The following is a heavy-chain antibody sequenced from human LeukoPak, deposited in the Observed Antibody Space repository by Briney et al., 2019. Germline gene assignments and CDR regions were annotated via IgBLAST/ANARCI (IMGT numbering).Heavy chain of an antibody. CDR1: GDSISSYY. CDR2: IYTSGST. Sequence: PSETLSLTCTVSGDSISSYYWSWIRQPAGKGLEWIGRIYTSGSTNYNPSLKSRVTMSVDTSKNQFSLKLSSVTAADTAVYYCARVIDYYDSSGYSYYFDYWGQGTLVTVSS. D-gene: IGHD3-22*01. J-gene: IGHJ4*02. V-gene: IGHV4-4*07. CDR3: ARVIDYYDSSGYSYYFDY.